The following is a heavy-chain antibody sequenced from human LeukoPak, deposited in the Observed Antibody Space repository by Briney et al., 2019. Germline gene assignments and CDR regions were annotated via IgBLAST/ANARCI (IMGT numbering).Heavy chain of an antibody. V-gene: IGHV4-59*01. CDR1: GGSISSYY. CDR2: IYYSGST. CDR3: ATGIAVAGMCDY. Sequence: SETLSLTCTVSGGSISSYYWSWIRQPPGKGLEWIGYIYYSGSTNYNPSLKSRVTISVDTYKNQFSLKLSSVTAADTAVYYCATGIAVAGMCDYWGQGTRVTVSS. J-gene: IGHJ4*02. D-gene: IGHD6-19*01.